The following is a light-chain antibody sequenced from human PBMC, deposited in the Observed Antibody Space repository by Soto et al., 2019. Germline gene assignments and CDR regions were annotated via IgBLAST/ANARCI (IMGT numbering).Light chain of an antibody. CDR3: QQSYSTPWT. V-gene: IGKV1-39*01. CDR1: QNISDY. CDR2: AAS. Sequence: DIQMTQSPSSLSASVGDRVTITCRASQNISDYLNWYQQKPGKAPKLLIYAASSVQSGVPLRVSGSGSGTDFALTISSLQPEDFATYYCQQSYSTPWTFGQGTKVEIK. J-gene: IGKJ1*01.